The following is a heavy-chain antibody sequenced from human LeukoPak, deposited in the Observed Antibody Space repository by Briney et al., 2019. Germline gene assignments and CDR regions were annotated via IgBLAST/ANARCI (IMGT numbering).Heavy chain of an antibody. J-gene: IGHJ5*02. Sequence: PSETLSLTCTVSGGSISGYYWSWIRQPAGKGLEWIGRIYTSGSTNYNPFLKSRVTMSVDTSKNQFSLKLSSVTAADTAVYYCARGGRLGWFDPWGQGTLVTVSS. D-gene: IGHD1-26*01. CDR2: IYTSGST. V-gene: IGHV4-4*07. CDR1: GGSISGYY. CDR3: ARGGRLGWFDP.